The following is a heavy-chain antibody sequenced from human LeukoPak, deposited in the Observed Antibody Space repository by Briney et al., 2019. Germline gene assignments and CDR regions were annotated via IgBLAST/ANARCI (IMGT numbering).Heavy chain of an antibody. CDR1: GGSISSHY. Sequence: KPSETLSLTCTVSGGSISSHYWSWIRQPPGKGLEWIGYIYYSGSTNYNPSLKSRVTISVDTSKNQFSLKLSSVTAADTAVYYCARSGRQQQLVWVSDRLGDAFDIWGQGTMVTVSS. CDR2: IYYSGST. CDR3: ARSGRQQQLVWVSDRLGDAFDI. V-gene: IGHV4-59*11. J-gene: IGHJ3*02. D-gene: IGHD6-13*01.